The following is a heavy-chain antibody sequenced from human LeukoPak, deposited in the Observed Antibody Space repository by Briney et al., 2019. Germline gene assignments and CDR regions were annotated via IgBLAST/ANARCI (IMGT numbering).Heavy chain of an antibody. D-gene: IGHD1-14*01. J-gene: IGHJ4*02. CDR3: ARGPGKLDY. Sequence: GGSLRLSCAASGFTFSSYAMSWVRQAPGKGLEWVAFISDDGRNKYYADSVKGRFTFSRDNSKNTLSLQMNSLRTEDTAIYYCARGPGKLDYWGQGTLVTVSS. CDR2: ISDDGRNK. CDR1: GFTFSSYA. V-gene: IGHV3-30*03.